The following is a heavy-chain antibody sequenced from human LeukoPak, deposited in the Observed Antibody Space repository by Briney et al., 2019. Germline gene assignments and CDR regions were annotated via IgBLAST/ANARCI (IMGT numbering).Heavy chain of an antibody. V-gene: IGHV3-33*06. Sequence: GGSLRLSCAASGFSFSNYVMHWVRQAPGKGLEWVAGIWYDGSNKWYAESVKGRFTISRDNSKNTLYLQMNSLRAEDTAIYYCAKGHFLSRTPSFDYWGQGTLVTVSS. CDR2: IWYDGSNK. J-gene: IGHJ4*02. CDR3: AKGHFLSRTPSFDY. CDR1: GFSFSNYV. D-gene: IGHD3-3*02.